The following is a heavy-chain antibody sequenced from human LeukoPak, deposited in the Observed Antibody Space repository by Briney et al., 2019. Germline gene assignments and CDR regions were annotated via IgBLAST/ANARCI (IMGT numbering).Heavy chain of an antibody. V-gene: IGHV3-33*01. CDR3: ARDQAVNYYYGMDV. Sequence: GGSLRLSCAASGFTFSSYGMHWVRQAPGEGLEWASVIWYDGSNKYYADSVKGRFTISRDDSKNELYLQMNSLRAEDTAVYYCARDQAVNYYYGMDVWGKGTTVTVSS. CDR2: IWYDGSNK. J-gene: IGHJ6*04. CDR1: GFTFSSYG. D-gene: IGHD6-19*01.